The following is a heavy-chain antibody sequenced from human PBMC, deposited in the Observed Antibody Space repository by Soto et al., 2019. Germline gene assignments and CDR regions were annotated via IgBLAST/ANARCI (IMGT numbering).Heavy chain of an antibody. J-gene: IGHJ6*02. D-gene: IGHD6-13*01. CDR2: IIPSFGTA. Sequence: QVQLVQSGAEVKKPGSSVKVSCKASGGTFSSYAISWVRKAPGQGREWMGGIIPSFGTANYAQKFQGRVTITADKSTSAAYMELSSLRSEDTAVYYCAGLSIAAAGKSPHFYYYGMDVWGQGTTVTVSS. CDR1: GGTFSSYA. V-gene: IGHV1-69*06. CDR3: AGLSIAAAGKSPHFYYYGMDV.